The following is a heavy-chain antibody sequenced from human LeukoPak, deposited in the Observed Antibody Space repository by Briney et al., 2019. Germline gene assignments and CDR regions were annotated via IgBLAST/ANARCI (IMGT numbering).Heavy chain of an antibody. Sequence: ASVKVSCKTSGYTFIDYFIHWVRQAPGQGLEWMGRLNPNNGYTFYTEEFQGRVTMTSDTSISTAYMELNRLTSDDTALYYSARDLSSTSNWEFDYWGQGTLVTVSS. D-gene: IGHD7-27*01. CDR3: ARDLSSTSNWEFDY. CDR2: LNPNNGYT. V-gene: IGHV1-2*06. J-gene: IGHJ4*02. CDR1: GYTFIDYF.